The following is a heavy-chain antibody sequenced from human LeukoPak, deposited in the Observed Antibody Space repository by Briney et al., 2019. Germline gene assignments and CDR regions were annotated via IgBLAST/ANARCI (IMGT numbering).Heavy chain of an antibody. CDR2: IRYEGSNK. J-gene: IGHJ4*02. V-gene: IGHV3-30*02. CDR1: GFIFSGYG. Sequence: GSLRLSCAASGFIFSGYGMHWVRQAPGKGLQWVTFIRYEGSNKYYADSVKGRFTISRDNSKNTLYLQMNSLRVEDTAVYYCGKESDVAAAGIDYWGQGTLVTVSS. D-gene: IGHD6-13*01. CDR3: GKESDVAAAGIDY.